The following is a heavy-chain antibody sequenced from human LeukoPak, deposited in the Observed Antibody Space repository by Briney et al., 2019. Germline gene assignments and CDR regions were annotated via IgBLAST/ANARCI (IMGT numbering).Heavy chain of an antibody. CDR2: IDPNSLIP. CDR1: GYTLTDYD. V-gene: IGHV1-8*01. D-gene: IGHD4-17*01. J-gene: IGHJ5*02. Sequence: GAAVTVSFKASGYTLTDYDINWVRHAPGQGLEYMGWIDPNSLIPGYARKLRGRVTLTMDTTIRTAYMELSGLTYDDTAIYSCARVKPVPTVSFDPWGQGTLVTVSS. CDR3: ARVKPVPTVSFDP.